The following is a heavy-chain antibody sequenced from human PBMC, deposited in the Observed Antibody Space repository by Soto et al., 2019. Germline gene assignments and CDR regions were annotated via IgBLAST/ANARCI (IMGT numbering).Heavy chain of an antibody. D-gene: IGHD3-22*01. J-gene: IGHJ4*02. CDR3: ARPQRPSSGYDPFDY. V-gene: IGHV4-59*08. CDR2: IYYSGST. CDR1: GGSISSYY. Sequence: PSETLSLTCTVSGGSISSYYWSWIRQPPGKGLEWIGYIYYSGSTSYNPSLQSRLTMSIDTSKNQFSLKLSSVTAADTAVYYCARPQRPSSGYDPFDYWGQGALVTVSS.